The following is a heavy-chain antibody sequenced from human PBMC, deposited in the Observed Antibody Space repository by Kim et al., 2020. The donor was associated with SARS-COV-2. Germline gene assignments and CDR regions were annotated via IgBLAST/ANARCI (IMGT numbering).Heavy chain of an antibody. V-gene: IGHV3-13*01. J-gene: IGHJ6*02. CDR2: IDTAYDT. CDR1: GFPFSRYD. Sequence: WGSLRLSCAASGFPFSRYDMHWVRQGTGKGLEWVSGIDTAYDTYYPDSLKGRFTISRDNAKNSLYLQMNSLRVADTAVYYCARDPHGLDVWGQGTTCTV. CDR3: ARDPHGLDV.